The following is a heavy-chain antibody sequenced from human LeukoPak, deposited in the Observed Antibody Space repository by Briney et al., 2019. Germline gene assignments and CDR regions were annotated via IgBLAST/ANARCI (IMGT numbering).Heavy chain of an antibody. CDR2: MRSDGSDE. Sequence: GGSLRLSCAASGFSFRSSAMHWVRQAPGKGLEWMAFMRSDGSDEHYADSVKGRFTISRDNTKNSLYLQMDTLRAEDTAVYYCARVGKNGWDSDHWGQGTLVTVSS. CDR1: GFSFRSSA. D-gene: IGHD6-19*01. J-gene: IGHJ4*02. V-gene: IGHV3-30*02. CDR3: ARVGKNGWDSDH.